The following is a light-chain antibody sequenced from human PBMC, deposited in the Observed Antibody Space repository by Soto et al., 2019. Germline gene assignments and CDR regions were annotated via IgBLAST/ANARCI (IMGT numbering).Light chain of an antibody. J-gene: IGLJ3*02. CDR1: SSDVGGYNY. CDR3: SSYTSSSIWV. CDR2: EVS. V-gene: IGLV2-14*01. Sequence: QSVLTQPASVSGSPGQSITISCTGTSSDVGGYNYVSWYQLHPGKAPKLMIYEVSNRPSGVSNRFSGSKSGNTASLTISGLQAEDEADYYCSSYTSSSIWVFGGGTQLTVL.